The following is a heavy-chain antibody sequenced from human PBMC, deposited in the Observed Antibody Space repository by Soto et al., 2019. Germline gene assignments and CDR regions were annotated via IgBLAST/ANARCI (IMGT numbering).Heavy chain of an antibody. Sequence: GGSLRLSCTASGFTFNTHWMHWVRQAPGKGLVWVSRIYFDGITTNYADSVKGRLTVSRDNAKNTVYLHVNTLRDEDAAVYYCARGGAMGVDYWGQGTLVTVSS. J-gene: IGHJ4*02. D-gene: IGHD1-26*01. CDR1: GFTFNTHW. CDR2: IYFDGITT. CDR3: ARGGAMGVDY. V-gene: IGHV3-74*01.